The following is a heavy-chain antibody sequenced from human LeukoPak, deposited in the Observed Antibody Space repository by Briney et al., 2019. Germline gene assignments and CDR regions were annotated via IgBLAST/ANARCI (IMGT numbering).Heavy chain of an antibody. D-gene: IGHD3-10*01. CDR1: GYTFTGYY. V-gene: IGHV1-2*02. J-gene: IGHJ4*02. Sequence: ASVKVSCKASGYTFTGYYMHWVRQAPGQGLEWMGWVNPNSGDTNYAQKFQGRVTMSRDTSIRTAYMELSRLRSDDTAVYYCARQPNVELVTWDIGRGFDYWGQGTLVTVSS. CDR3: ARQPNVELVTWDIGRGFDY. CDR2: VNPNSGDT.